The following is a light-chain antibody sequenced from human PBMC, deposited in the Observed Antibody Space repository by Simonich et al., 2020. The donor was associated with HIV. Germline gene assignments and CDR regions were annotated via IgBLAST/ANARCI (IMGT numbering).Light chain of an antibody. V-gene: IGLV4-69*01. CDR1: SGHISYA. Sequence: QLVLPQSPSASASLGASVKLTCTLSSGHISYAIAWHQQQPAKGPRYGMRLNSEGSHSNGDGIPDRFSGSSSGAERYLTISSLQSEDEADYYCQTWGTGIRVFGGGTKLTVL. CDR3: QTWGTGIRV. J-gene: IGLJ3*02. CDR2: LNSEGSH.